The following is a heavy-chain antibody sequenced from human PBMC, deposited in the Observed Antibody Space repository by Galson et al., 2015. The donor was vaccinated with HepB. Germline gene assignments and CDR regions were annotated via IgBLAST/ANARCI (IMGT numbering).Heavy chain of an antibody. Sequence: SLRLSCAASGFAFSDYYMSWIRQAPGKGLEWISYTSSGSTTIFYADYVKGRFTISRDKAKNSLYLQMNSLRVEDTAVYYCARAALGWFDPWGQATLVTVSS. CDR1: GFAFSDYY. J-gene: IGHJ5*02. D-gene: IGHD6-25*01. CDR2: TSSGSTTI. V-gene: IGHV3-11*01. CDR3: ARAALGWFDP.